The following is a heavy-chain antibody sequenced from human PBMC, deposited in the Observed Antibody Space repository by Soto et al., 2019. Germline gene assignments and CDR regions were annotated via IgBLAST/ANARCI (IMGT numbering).Heavy chain of an antibody. CDR3: AVELLNGSSHPDYYYYGMDV. J-gene: IGHJ6*02. Sequence: QVQLVQSGAEVKKPGSSVKVSCKASGGTFSSYAISWVRQAPGQGLEWMGGIIPIFGTANYAQKFQGRVTSTADESTSTAYMELSSLRSEDTAVYYCAVELLNGSSHPDYYYYGMDVWCHGTTVTVSS. V-gene: IGHV1-69*01. D-gene: IGHD2-8*01. CDR1: GGTFSSYA. CDR2: IIPIFGTA.